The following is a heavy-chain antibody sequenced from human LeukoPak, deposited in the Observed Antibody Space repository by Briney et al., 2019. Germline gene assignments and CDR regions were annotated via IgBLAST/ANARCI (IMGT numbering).Heavy chain of an antibody. V-gene: IGHV1-2*02. Sequence: ASVKVSCKASGYTFTGYYMHWVRQAPGQGLEWMGWINPNSGGTNYAQKLQGRVTMTRDTSISTAYMELSSLRSEDTAVYYCARVVGARLDAFDIWGQGTMVTVSS. CDR3: ARVVGARLDAFDI. CDR1: GYTFTGYY. J-gene: IGHJ3*02. CDR2: INPNSGGT. D-gene: IGHD1-26*01.